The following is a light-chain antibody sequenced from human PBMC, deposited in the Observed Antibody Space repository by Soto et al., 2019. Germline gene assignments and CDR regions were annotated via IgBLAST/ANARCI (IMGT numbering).Light chain of an antibody. CDR3: QQRSDWFT. CDR1: QSVSNF. V-gene: IGKV3-11*01. Sequence: EIVLTQSPATLSLSPGERATLSCRASQSVSNFLAWYQQKPDQAPRLLIYDASNRATGIPVRFSGSGSGTDFTLTISSLEPEDFGLYYCQQRSDWFTFGQGTRLEIK. CDR2: DAS. J-gene: IGKJ5*01.